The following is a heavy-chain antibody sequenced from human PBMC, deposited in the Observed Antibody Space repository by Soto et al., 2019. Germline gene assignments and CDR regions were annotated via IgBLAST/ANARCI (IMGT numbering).Heavy chain of an antibody. CDR1: GFTFSSYG. CDR3: ARDAPQEAAVDY. V-gene: IGHV3-33*01. Sequence: QVQLVESGGGVVQPGRSLRLSCAASGFTFSSYGMHWVRQAPGKGLEWVAVIWYDGSNKYYADSVKGRFTISRDNSKNTLYLQMNSLRAEDTAVYYCARDAPQEAAVDYWGQGTLVTVSS. CDR2: IWYDGSNK. J-gene: IGHJ4*02.